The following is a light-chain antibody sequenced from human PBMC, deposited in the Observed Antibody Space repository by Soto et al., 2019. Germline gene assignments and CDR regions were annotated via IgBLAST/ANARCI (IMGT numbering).Light chain of an antibody. CDR1: QSVSSY. Sequence: EIVLTQSPATLSLSPGERATLSCRASQSVSSYLAWYQQKPGQAPRLLIYDASNRATGIPARFSGSGSGTDFTLTISSLEPEDFAVYYCQQRSNGGDFTFGGGTKVEIK. CDR2: DAS. CDR3: QQRSNGGDFT. J-gene: IGKJ4*01. V-gene: IGKV3-11*01.